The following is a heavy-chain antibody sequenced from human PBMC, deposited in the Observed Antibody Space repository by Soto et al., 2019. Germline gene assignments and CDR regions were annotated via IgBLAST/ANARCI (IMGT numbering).Heavy chain of an antibody. J-gene: IGHJ4*02. D-gene: IGHD5-18*01. CDR1: GYTLTELS. Sequence: ASVKVSCKGSGYTLTELSMHWVRQAPGKGLEWMGGFDPEDGETIYAQKFQGRVTMTEDTSTDTAYMELSSLRSEDTAVYYCATDLGYSYGKGFDYWGKGTLVTVSS. V-gene: IGHV1-24*01. CDR2: FDPEDGET. CDR3: ATDLGYSYGKGFDY.